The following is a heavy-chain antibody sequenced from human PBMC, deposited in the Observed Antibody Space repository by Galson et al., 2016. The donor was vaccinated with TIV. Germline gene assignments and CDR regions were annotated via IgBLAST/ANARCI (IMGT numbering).Heavy chain of an antibody. CDR2: TYYRSKWYN. D-gene: IGHD6-19*01. Sequence: CAISGDSVSSNSSAWNWIRQSPSRGLEWLGRTYYRSKWYNDYAVSVKSRITINPDTSKNQFSLQLNSVTPEDTAIYDCTRGVGSGWYLTWFDPWGQGTLVTVSS. CDR1: GDSVSSNSSA. CDR3: TRGVGSGWYLTWFDP. V-gene: IGHV6-1*01. J-gene: IGHJ5*02.